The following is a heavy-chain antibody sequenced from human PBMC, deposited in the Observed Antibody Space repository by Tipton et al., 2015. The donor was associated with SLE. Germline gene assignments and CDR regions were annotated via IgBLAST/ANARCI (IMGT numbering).Heavy chain of an antibody. V-gene: IGHV3-66*01. Sequence: SLRLSCAASGFTVSSKYMSWVRQAPGKGLEWVSVIYSSDSTYYADSVKGRFTISRDNSKNTLYLQMNSLRAEDTAVYYCARGDYYSGSYHDAFDIWGQGTVVSVSS. J-gene: IGHJ3*02. D-gene: IGHD3-10*01. CDR1: GFTVSSKY. CDR3: ARGDYYSGSYHDAFDI. CDR2: IYSSDST.